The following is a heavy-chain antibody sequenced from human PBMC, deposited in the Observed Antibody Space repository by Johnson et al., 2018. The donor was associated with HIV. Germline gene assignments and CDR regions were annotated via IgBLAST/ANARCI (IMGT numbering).Heavy chain of an antibody. J-gene: IGHJ3*02. Sequence: QVQLVESGGGVVQPGGSLRLSCAASGFTFSSYGMHWVRQAPGKGLEWVAFIRYDGSNKYYADSVKGRFTNSRDNGKHSLQPQMNSLRAEDTALYYCAKDTTFSSSHAFDIWGQGTMVTVSS. V-gene: IGHV3-30*02. CDR1: GFTFSSYG. CDR3: AKDTTFSSSHAFDI. D-gene: IGHD6-6*01. CDR2: IRYDGSNK.